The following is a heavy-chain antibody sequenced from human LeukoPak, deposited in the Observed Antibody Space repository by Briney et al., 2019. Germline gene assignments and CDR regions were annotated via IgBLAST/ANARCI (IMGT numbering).Heavy chain of an antibody. D-gene: IGHD4-17*01. CDR2: ISSSGSTI. V-gene: IGHV3-48*03. CDR1: GFTFSSYE. CDR3: ARGRMTTVPYYYYYYMDV. J-gene: IGHJ6*03. Sequence: GGSLRLSCAASGFTFSSYEMNWVRQAPGKGLEWVSYISSSGSTIYYADSVKGRFTISRDNAKNSLYLQMNSLRAEDTAVYYCARGRMTTVPYYYYYYMDVWGKGTTVTVSS.